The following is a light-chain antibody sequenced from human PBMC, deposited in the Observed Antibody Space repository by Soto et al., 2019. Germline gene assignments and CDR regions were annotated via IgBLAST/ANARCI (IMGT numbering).Light chain of an antibody. CDR3: GTRDSGMNAV. CDR1: SYNIGKHY. CDR2: DNN. V-gene: IGLV1-51*01. J-gene: IGLJ1*01. Sequence: QSVLTQPPSVSAAPGQKVTISCSGSSYNIGKHYVSWYQQLPGTAPKLLIYDNNERPSGLPDRFSGSKSGTSATLAITGLQTWDEDYYYCGTRDSGMNAVFGPGTKLTVL.